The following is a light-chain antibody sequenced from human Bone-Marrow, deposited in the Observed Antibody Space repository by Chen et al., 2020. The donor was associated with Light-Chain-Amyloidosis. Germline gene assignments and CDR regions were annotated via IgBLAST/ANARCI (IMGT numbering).Light chain of an antibody. CDR2: ADS. V-gene: IGLV3-21*02. CDR3: QVWDRSSDRPV. J-gene: IGLJ3*02. Sequence: SYVLTLPSSASVAPGPTATIACGGNNIGSTSVPWYQQSPGQAPLLVVYADSDRPSGIPERLSGSNSGNTATLTISRVEAGDEADYYCQVWDRSSDRPVFGGGTKLTVL. CDR1: NIGSTS.